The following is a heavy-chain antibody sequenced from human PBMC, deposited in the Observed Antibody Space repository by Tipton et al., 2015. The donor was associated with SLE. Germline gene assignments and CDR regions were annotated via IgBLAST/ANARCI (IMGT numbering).Heavy chain of an antibody. Sequence: SLRLSCAASGFTFSGSAMHWVRQASGKGLEWVGRIRSKANSYATAYAASVKGRFTISRDDSKNTAYLQMNSLKTEDTALYYCAKDQRITMIVGAFDIWGQGTMVTVSS. V-gene: IGHV3-73*01. J-gene: IGHJ3*02. CDR2: IRSKANSYAT. CDR1: GFTFSGSA. CDR3: AKDQRITMIVGAFDI. D-gene: IGHD3-22*01.